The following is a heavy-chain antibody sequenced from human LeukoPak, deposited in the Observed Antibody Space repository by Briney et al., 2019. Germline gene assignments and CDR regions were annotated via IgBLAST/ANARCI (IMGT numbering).Heavy chain of an antibody. CDR3: AREFYGSGSYSFDY. J-gene: IGHJ4*02. CDR1: GFTFSSYE. D-gene: IGHD3-10*01. Sequence: GGSLRLSCAASGFTFSSYEMNWVRQAPGKGLEWVSYISSSGSTIYYADSVKGRFTISRDNAKNSLYLQMNSLRAEDTAVYYCAREFYGSGSYSFDYWGQGTLVTVSS. CDR2: ISSSGSTI. V-gene: IGHV3-48*03.